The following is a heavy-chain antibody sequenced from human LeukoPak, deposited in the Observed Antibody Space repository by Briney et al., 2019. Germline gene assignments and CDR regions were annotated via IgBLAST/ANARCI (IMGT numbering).Heavy chain of an antibody. CDR1: GFAFSPYS. V-gene: IGHV3-23*01. D-gene: IGHD3-10*01. J-gene: IGHJ4*02. CDR2: ISGSGGST. CDR3: AKDKDYYGSGSLDY. Sequence: GGSLRLSCAVSGFAFSPYSMNWVRQAPGKGLEWVSAISGSGGSTYYADSVKGRFTISRDNSKNTLYLQMNSLRAEDTAVYYCAKDKDYYGSGSLDYWGQGTLVTVSS.